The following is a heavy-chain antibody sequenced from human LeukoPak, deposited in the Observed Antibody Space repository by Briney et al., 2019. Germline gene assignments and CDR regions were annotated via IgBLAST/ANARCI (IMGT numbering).Heavy chain of an antibody. CDR3: ARVVNYYGSGSYPNY. CDR2: INHSGSA. J-gene: IGHJ4*02. D-gene: IGHD3-10*01. Sequence: SETLSLTCAVYGGSFSGYYWSWIRQPPGKGMEWIGEINHSGSANYNPSLKSRVTISVDTSKNQFSLKLSSVTAADTAVYYCARVVNYYGSGSYPNYWGQGTLVTVSS. CDR1: GGSFSGYY. V-gene: IGHV4-34*01.